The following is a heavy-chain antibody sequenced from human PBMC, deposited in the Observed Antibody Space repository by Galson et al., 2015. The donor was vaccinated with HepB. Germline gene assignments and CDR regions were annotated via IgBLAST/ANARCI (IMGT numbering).Heavy chain of an antibody. D-gene: IGHD2-15*01. CDR2: INQDGSEK. J-gene: IGHJ2*01. V-gene: IGHV3-7*01. CDR1: TFIFSTYS. CDR3: ARDYGPAARPQSYLDL. Sequence: SLRLSCAASTFIFSTYSMNWVRQAPGKGLEWVANINQDGSEKYYVDSVKGRFTISRDNAKNSLYVQMNSLRAEDTAVYYCARDYGPAARPQSYLDLWGRGTLVTVSS.